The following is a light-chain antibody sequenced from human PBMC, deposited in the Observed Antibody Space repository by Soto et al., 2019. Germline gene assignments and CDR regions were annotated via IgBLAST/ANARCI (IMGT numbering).Light chain of an antibody. CDR2: EIS. CDR1: QTIKNY. J-gene: IGKJ2*01. CDR3: QQTYSAPFT. V-gene: IGKV1-39*01. Sequence: DIQMTQSPSSLSASVGDRVTITCRASQTIKNYLSWYQQKPGRAPKLLIYEISTLQSRVPSNFSGSGSGTDFTLTINSLQAEDFAAYYCQQTYSAPFTFGQGTKLEIK.